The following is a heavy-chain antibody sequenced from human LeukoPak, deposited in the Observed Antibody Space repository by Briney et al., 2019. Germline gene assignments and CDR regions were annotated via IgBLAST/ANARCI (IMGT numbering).Heavy chain of an antibody. CDR1: GYTFTSYD. Sequence: ASVKVSCKASGYTFTSYDINWVRRATGQGLEWMGWMNPNSANADYAQKFQGRVTITRNTSISTAYMELSSLRFEDTAVYYCARRRVGTHFDYWGQGTLVTVSS. CDR3: ARRRVGTHFDY. V-gene: IGHV1-8*03. D-gene: IGHD1-14*01. CDR2: MNPNSANA. J-gene: IGHJ4*02.